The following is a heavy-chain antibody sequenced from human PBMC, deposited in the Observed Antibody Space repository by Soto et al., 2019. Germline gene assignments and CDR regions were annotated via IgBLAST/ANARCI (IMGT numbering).Heavy chain of an antibody. CDR2: ISAYNGNT. J-gene: IGHJ6*03. D-gene: IGHD3-10*01. Sequence: ASVKVSCKASGYTFTSYGISWVRQAPGQGLEWMGWISAYNGNTNYAQKLQGRVTMTTDTSTSTAYMELRSLRSDDTAVYYCARVVRASRASYYYYYYYYMDVWGKGTTVTVSS. CDR1: GYTFTSYG. V-gene: IGHV1-18*01. CDR3: ARVVRASRASYYYYYYYYMDV.